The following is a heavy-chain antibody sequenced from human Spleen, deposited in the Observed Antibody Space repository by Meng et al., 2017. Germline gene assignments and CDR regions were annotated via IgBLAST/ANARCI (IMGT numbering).Heavy chain of an antibody. V-gene: IGHV1-2*06. CDR2: INPNSGGT. CDR3: ASRGGNVDTAMVRDWYFDL. CDR1: GYTFTGYY. Sequence: ASVKVSCKASGYTFTGYYMHWVRQAPGQGLEWMGRINPNSGGTNYAQKFQGRVTMTRDTSISTAYMELSRLRSDDTAVYYCASRGGNVDTAMVRDWYFDLWGRGTLVTVSS. D-gene: IGHD5-18*01. J-gene: IGHJ2*01.